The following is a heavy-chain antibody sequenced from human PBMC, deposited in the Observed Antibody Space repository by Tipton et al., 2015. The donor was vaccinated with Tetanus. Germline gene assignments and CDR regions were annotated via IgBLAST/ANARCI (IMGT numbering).Heavy chain of an antibody. CDR2: IFPDDSDT. CDR1: GYSFTSHW. D-gene: IGHD6-6*01. CDR3: ARMYSTSSPFDH. J-gene: IGHJ4*02. Sequence: QLVQSGADVKKPGESLKISCKASGYSFTSHWIGWVRQMPGKGLEWMGMIFPDDSDTRYSPSFQGHVTFSVDKSTSTVYLQWSSLKASDTAMHFCARMYSTSSPFDHWGQGTLVAVSS. V-gene: IGHV5-51*01.